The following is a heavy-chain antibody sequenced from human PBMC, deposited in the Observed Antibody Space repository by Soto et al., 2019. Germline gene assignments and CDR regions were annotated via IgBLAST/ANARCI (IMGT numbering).Heavy chain of an antibody. CDR3: ARGASIAARRPHYGMDV. CDR1: GGSISSGGYY. D-gene: IGHD6-6*01. CDR2: IYYSGST. J-gene: IGHJ6*02. Sequence: PSETLSLTCTVSGGSISSGGYYWSWIRQHPGKGLEWIGYIYYSGSTYYNPSLKSRVTISVDTSKNQFSLKLSSVTAADTAVYYCARGASIAARRPHYGMDVWGQGTTVTVSS. V-gene: IGHV4-31*03.